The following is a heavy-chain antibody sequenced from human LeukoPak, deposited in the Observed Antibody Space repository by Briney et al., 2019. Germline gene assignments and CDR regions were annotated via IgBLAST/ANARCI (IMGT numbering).Heavy chain of an antibody. CDR3: ARGSSVLPRDTFDY. CDR2: IYYSGST. D-gene: IGHD5/OR15-5a*01. Sequence: SETLSLTCTVSGGSISNHYFIWIRQPPGKGLEWIGYIYYSGSTNYNPSLKSRVTISVDTSKNQFSLKLSSVTAADTAVYYCARGSSVLPRDTFDYWGQGTLVTVSS. CDR1: GGSISNHY. V-gene: IGHV4-59*11. J-gene: IGHJ4*02.